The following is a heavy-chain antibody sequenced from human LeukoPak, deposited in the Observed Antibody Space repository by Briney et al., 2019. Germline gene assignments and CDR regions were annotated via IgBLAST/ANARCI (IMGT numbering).Heavy chain of an antibody. Sequence: SETLFLTCGVSGEPFSGYYWSWIRQPPGKGLEWIGDISESGSTNYNPSLKSRVTISVVPSKNQFSLKLTSMTAADTAVYFCVRGRTDYYYYMDVWGKGTTVTVSS. CDR3: VRGRTDYYYYMDV. CDR1: GEPFSGYY. V-gene: IGHV4-34*01. J-gene: IGHJ6*03. CDR2: ISESGST.